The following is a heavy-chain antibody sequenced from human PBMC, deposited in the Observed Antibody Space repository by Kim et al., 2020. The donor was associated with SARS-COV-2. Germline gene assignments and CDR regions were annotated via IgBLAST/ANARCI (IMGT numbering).Heavy chain of an antibody. D-gene: IGHD1-7*01. Sequence: SVKVSCKASGGTFSSYAISWVRQAPGQGLEWMGGIIPIFGTANYAQKFQGRVTITADESTSTAYMELSSLRSEDTAVYYCARDGGRAGTPSDYWGQGTLVTVSS. CDR3: ARDGGRAGTPSDY. CDR1: GGTFSSYA. J-gene: IGHJ4*02. V-gene: IGHV1-69*13. CDR2: IIPIFGTA.